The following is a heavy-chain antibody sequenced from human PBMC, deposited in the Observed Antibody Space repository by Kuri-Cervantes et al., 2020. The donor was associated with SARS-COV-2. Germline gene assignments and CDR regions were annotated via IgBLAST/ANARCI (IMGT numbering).Heavy chain of an antibody. CDR3: ARSRMVRGVIPPDYYYYYGMDV. CDR1: GYTFTSYA. Sequence: ASVKVSCKASGYTFTSYAMHWVRQAPGQRLEWMGWINAGNGNTKYSQKFQGRVTITRDTSASTAYMELSSLRSEDTAVYYCARSRMVRGVIPPDYYYYYGMDVWGQGTTVTVSS. CDR2: INAGNGNT. J-gene: IGHJ6*02. V-gene: IGHV1-3*01. D-gene: IGHD3-10*01.